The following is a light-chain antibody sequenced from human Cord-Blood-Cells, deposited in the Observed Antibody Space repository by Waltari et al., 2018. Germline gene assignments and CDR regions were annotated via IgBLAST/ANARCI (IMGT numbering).Light chain of an antibody. CDR1: QSVSSSY. V-gene: IGKV3-20*01. Sequence: EIVLTQSPGTLSLSPGERATLSFRASQSVSSSYLAWYQQKPGQPPRLLIYGASNRATGIPDRFSGSGSGTDFTLTISRLEPEDFAVYYCQQYGSSPYSFGQGTKLEIK. J-gene: IGKJ2*03. CDR3: QQYGSSPYS. CDR2: GAS.